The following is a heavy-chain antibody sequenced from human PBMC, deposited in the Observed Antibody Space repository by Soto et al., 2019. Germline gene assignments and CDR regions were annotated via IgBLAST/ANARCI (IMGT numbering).Heavy chain of an antibody. CDR1: GFSLNSFN. CDR2: ISVSGDNI. Sequence: GGSLRRSCLASGFSLNSFNMNWIRRAPGRGLEWVASISVSGDNIYYGDSMQGRFTISRDNSKRSVFLDLNSLRVEDTAVYSCARDLGPLKSMSDYWGQGTRVTVSS. CDR3: ARDLGPLKSMSDY. J-gene: IGHJ4*02. D-gene: IGHD7-27*01. V-gene: IGHV3-21*01.